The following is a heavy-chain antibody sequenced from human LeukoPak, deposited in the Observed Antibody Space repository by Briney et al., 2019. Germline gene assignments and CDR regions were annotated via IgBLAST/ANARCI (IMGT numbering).Heavy chain of an antibody. CDR1: GFTFSDFA. V-gene: IGHV3-23*01. CDR2: ISDSGATT. D-gene: IGHD1-1*01. CDR3: AKLDTMTPKRRTFDY. J-gene: IGHJ4*02. Sequence: GGSLRLSCAASGFTFSDFAMTWVRQAPGKGPEWVSGISDSGATTYYADSVKGRFAISRDNSKNTLYLQMNSLRAEDTAVYYCAKLDTMTPKRRTFDYWGQGTLVTVSS.